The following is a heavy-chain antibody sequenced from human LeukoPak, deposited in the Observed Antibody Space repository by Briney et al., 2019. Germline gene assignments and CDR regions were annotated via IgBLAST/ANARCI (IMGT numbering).Heavy chain of an antibody. J-gene: IGHJ5*02. D-gene: IGHD3-10*01. CDR2: ISAYNGNT. Sequence: ASVKVSFTASGYTFSIYGISWVRQAPGQGLEWMGWISAYNGNTNYAQKFQGRVTMTRDTSISTAYMELSRLRSDDTAVYYCARGLSMVRGVIITRGWFDPWGQGTLVTVSS. CDR1: GYTFSIYG. CDR3: ARGLSMVRGVIITRGWFDP. V-gene: IGHV1-18*01.